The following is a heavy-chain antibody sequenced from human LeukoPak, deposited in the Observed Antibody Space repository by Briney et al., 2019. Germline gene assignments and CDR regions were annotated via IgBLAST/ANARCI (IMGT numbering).Heavy chain of an antibody. V-gene: IGHV4-34*01. D-gene: IGHD3-10*01. CDR2: INHSGST. CDR1: RGSFSGYY. Sequence: LEALSLTCAVYRGSFSGYYWSWVRQPPGKGLEWIGEINHSGSTKYNLSLMSRVTISGGTSKNQFSLKLSPVTAADPAVYYCARMMVRGVISYYYMDVWGKGTTVTISS. J-gene: IGHJ6*03. CDR3: ARMMVRGVISYYYMDV.